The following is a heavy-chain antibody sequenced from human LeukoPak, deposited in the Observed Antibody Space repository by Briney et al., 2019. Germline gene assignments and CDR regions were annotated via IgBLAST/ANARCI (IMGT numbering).Heavy chain of an antibody. CDR2: INHSGST. CDR1: GGSFSGYY. D-gene: IGHD3-16*02. Sequence: SETLFLTCAVYGGSFSGYYWSWIRQPPGKGLEWIGEINHSGSTNYNPSLKSRVTISVDTSKNQFSLKLSSVTAADTAVYYCARGVARYYDYVWGSYRKNWFDPWGQGTLVTVSS. CDR3: ARGVARYYDYVWGSYRKNWFDP. V-gene: IGHV4-34*01. J-gene: IGHJ5*02.